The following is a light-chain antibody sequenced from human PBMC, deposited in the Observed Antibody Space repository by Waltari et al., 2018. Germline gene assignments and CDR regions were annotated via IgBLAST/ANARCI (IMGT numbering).Light chain of an antibody. CDR1: QSVGST. CDR3: QQLHSYPIT. V-gene: IGKV3-15*01. Sequence: EIVMTQSPATLSVSPGERSTLSCRASQSVGSTLAWYQQKPGQAPRLLIYGASTRATGIPARFSGSGSGTEFTLTITSLQPEDFATYYCQQLHSYPITFGQGTRLEIK. CDR2: GAS. J-gene: IGKJ5*01.